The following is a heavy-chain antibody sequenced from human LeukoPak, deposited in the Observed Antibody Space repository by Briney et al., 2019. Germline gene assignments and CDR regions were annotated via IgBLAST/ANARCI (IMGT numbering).Heavy chain of an antibody. V-gene: IGHV3-21*01. J-gene: IGHJ5*02. Sequence: GGSLRLSCAASGFTFSSYSMNWVRQAPGKGLEWVSSISSSSSYIYYADSVKGRFTISRDNAKNSLYLQMNSLRAEDTAVYYCARYREKDSSGYYINWFDPWGQGTLVTVSS. CDR3: ARYREKDSSGYYINWFDP. CDR1: GFTFSSYS. D-gene: IGHD3-22*01. CDR2: ISSSSSYI.